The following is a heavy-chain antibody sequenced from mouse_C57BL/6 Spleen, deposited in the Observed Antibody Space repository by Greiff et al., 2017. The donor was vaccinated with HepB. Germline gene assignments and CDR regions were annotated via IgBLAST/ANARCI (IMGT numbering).Heavy chain of an antibody. CDR3: AREGSSGLYYFDY. V-gene: IGHV1-80*01. CDR2: IYPGDGDT. J-gene: IGHJ2*01. D-gene: IGHD3-2*02. Sequence: QVQLKESGAELVKPGASVKISCKASGYAFSSYWMNWVKQRPGKGLEWIGQIYPGDGDTNYNGKFKGKATLTADKSSSTAYMQLSSLTSEDSAVYFCAREGSSGLYYFDYWGQGTTLTVSS. CDR1: GYAFSSYW.